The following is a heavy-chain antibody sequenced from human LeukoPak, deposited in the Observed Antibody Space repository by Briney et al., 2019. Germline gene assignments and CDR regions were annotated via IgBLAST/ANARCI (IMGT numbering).Heavy chain of an antibody. Sequence: SQTLSLTRAISGDSVSSNSAAWTWIRQSPSRGLEWLGRTYYRSKWYNDYAVSVKSRININPDTSKNQFSLQLNSVTPEDTAVYYCARGHYYDSSGYLAWFDPWGQGTLVTVSS. V-gene: IGHV6-1*01. J-gene: IGHJ5*02. D-gene: IGHD3-22*01. CDR2: TYYRSKWYN. CDR1: GDSVSSNSAA. CDR3: ARGHYYDSSGYLAWFDP.